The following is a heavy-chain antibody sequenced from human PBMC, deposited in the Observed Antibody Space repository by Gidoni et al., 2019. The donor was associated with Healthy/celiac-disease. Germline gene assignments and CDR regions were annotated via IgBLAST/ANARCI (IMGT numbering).Heavy chain of an antibody. CDR1: GGSFSGYY. J-gene: IGHJ4*02. D-gene: IGHD5-12*01. CDR2: INHSGST. Sequence: QVQLQQWGAGLLKPSETLSLTCAVYGGSFSGYYWSWIRQPPGKGLEWIGEINHSGSTNYNPPLKSRVTISVDTSKNQFSLKLSSVTAADTAVYYCARGLEMATINFDYWGQGTLVTVSS. V-gene: IGHV4-34*01. CDR3: ARGLEMATINFDY.